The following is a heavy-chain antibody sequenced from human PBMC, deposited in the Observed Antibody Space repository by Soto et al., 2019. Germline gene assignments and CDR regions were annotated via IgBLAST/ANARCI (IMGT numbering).Heavy chain of an antibody. J-gene: IGHJ5*02. CDR1: GFTFSSYA. CDR2: ISYDGSNK. D-gene: IGHD3-10*01. CDR3: ARGGRLVRGTGGFDP. V-gene: IGHV3-30-3*01. Sequence: QVQLVESGGGVVQPGRSLRLSCAASGFTFSSYAIHWVRQAPGKGLEWVAVISYDGSNKYYADSVKGRFTISRDNSKNTLYLQMNSLRAEDTAVYYCARGGRLVRGTGGFDPWGQGTLVTVSS.